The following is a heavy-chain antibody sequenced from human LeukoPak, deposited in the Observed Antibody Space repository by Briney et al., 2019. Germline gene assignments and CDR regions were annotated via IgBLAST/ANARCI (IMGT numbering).Heavy chain of an antibody. CDR3: ASAVYSGRYALGYYYYYMDV. CDR1: GYTFTGYY. CDR2: INPNSGGT. J-gene: IGHJ6*03. D-gene: IGHD6-19*01. Sequence: GASVKVSCKASGYTFTGYYMHWVRQAPGQGLEWMGWINPNSGGTNYAQKFQGRVTMTRDTSISTAYMELSRLRSDDTAVYYCASAVYSGRYALGYYYYYMDVWGKGTTVTVSS. V-gene: IGHV1-2*02.